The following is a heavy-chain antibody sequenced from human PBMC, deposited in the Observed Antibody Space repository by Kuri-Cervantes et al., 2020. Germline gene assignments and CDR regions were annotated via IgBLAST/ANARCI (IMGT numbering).Heavy chain of an antibody. CDR3: ASEGYYNFWSGYSADSRPFDY. J-gene: IGHJ4*02. D-gene: IGHD3-3*01. CDR2: IIPIFGTA. V-gene: IGHV1-69*06. CDR1: GGTFSSYA. Sequence: SVKVSCKASGGTFSSYAISWVRQAPGQGLEWMGGIIPIFGTANYAQKFQGRVTITADKSTSTAYMELSSLRSEDTAVYYCASEGYYNFWSGYSADSRPFDYWGQGTLVTVSS.